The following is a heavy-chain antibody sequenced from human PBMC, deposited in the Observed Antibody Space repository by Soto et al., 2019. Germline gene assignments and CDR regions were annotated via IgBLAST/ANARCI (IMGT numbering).Heavy chain of an antibody. J-gene: IGHJ6*02. D-gene: IGHD3-16*01. V-gene: IGHV3-15*07. CDR1: GFIFSHAW. Sequence: EVQLVESGGGLVKPGGSLRLSCAASGFIFSHAWMNWVRQAPGKGLEWVGRIKSKSDGERTDYAAPVKGRFTISRHDSKNTLDLLMNSLKTEDTAVYYWTTDYNVWGTPRSRNHNGMDVGGQGTTVTVSS. CDR2: IKSKSDGERT. CDR3: TTDYNVWGTPRSRNHNGMDV.